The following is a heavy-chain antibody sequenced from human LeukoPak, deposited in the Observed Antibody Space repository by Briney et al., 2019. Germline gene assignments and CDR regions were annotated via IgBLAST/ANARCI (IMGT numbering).Heavy chain of an antibody. D-gene: IGHD5-12*01. CDR2: IYYSGST. Sequence: SETLSLTCTVSGGSISSYSWSWIRQPPGKGLEWIGYIYYSGSTNYNPSLKSRVTISVDTSKNQFSLKLSSVTAADTAVYYCARAGDIVDYYYYGMDVWGQGTTVTVSS. CDR1: GGSISSYS. CDR3: ARAGDIVDYYYYGMDV. J-gene: IGHJ6*02. V-gene: IGHV4-59*01.